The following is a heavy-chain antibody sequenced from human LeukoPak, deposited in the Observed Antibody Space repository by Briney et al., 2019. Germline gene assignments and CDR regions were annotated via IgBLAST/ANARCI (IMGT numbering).Heavy chain of an antibody. D-gene: IGHD3-3*01. CDR3: ARQGGITVFGVAQPGGAFDI. CDR1: GGTFSNFA. J-gene: IGHJ3*02. Sequence: ASVKVSCKASGGTFSNFAISWVRQAPGQGLEWMGGIIPIFGTAKYAQKVQGRVAMSTDESKTTAYMELSSLRSEDSAVYYCARQGGITVFGVAQPGGAFDIWGQGTMVTVSS. CDR2: IIPIFGTA. V-gene: IGHV1-69*05.